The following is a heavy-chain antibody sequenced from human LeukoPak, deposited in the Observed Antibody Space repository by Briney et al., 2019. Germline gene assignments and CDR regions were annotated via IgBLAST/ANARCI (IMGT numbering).Heavy chain of an antibody. CDR1: GFIFDNHW. V-gene: IGHV3-7*01. CDR3: VRDPEALDY. J-gene: IGHJ4*02. CDR2: MNRDGSEK. Sequence: GGSLRLSCAASGFIFDNHWMSWVRQAPGKGLEWVANMNRDGSEKNYVDSVKGRFTISRDNAKNSLYLQMNSLRDEDTAVYCCVRDPEALDYWGQGTPVTVSS.